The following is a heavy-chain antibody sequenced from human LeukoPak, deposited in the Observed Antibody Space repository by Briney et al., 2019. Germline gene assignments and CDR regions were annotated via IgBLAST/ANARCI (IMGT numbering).Heavy chain of an antibody. CDR1: GFTFTSSA. CDR2: IVVGSGNT. CDR3: AARYCTNGVCYNGFDP. D-gene: IGHD2-8*01. Sequence: ETSVKVSCKASGFTFTSSAMQWVRQARGQRLEWIGWIVVGSGNTNYAQKFQERVTITRDMSTSTACMELSSLRSEDTAVYYCAARYCTNGVCYNGFDPWGQGTLVTVSS. V-gene: IGHV1-58*02. J-gene: IGHJ5*02.